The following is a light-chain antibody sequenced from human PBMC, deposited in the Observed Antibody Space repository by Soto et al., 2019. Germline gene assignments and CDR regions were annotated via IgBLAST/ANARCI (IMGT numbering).Light chain of an antibody. CDR3: SSHTGSSTLVL. V-gene: IGLV2-14*01. CDR1: SSDVGGYNY. J-gene: IGLJ2*01. CDR2: DDS. Sequence: QSVLTQPASVSGSPGQSITISCTRASSDVGGYNYVSWYQQYPGRAPKLMIYDDSFRPSGVSNRFSGSKSGNTASLTISGLQTEDEAVYYCSSHTGSSTLVLFGGGTQLTVL.